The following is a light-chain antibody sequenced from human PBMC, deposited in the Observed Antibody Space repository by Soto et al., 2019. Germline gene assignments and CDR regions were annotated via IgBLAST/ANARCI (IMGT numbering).Light chain of an antibody. V-gene: IGKV1-27*01. J-gene: IGKJ1*01. Sequence: DIQMTQSPSSLSAYLGDRVTSTYRASQGISNYLAWYQQKPGRLPKLLLFGASTLQSGVPARFSGSGSGTLFTLTINGLLPEDVATYYCQQYNDYWTFGQGTKVDIK. CDR1: QGISNY. CDR2: GAS. CDR3: QQYNDYWT.